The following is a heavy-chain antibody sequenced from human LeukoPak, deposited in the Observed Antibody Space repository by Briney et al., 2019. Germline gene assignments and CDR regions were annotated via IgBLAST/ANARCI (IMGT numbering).Heavy chain of an antibody. Sequence: GRSLSLSCSASGFTFSSYGMHWVRQAPGKGLEYVSAISSNGRSTYYADSVKGRFTISRDNSKNTLYLQMSSLSAEDTAIYYCVKTIAQAVDCWGQGTLVTVSS. CDR3: VKTIAQAVDC. CDR1: GFTFSSYG. J-gene: IGHJ4*02. V-gene: IGHV3-64D*06. CDR2: ISSNGRST. D-gene: IGHD6-13*01.